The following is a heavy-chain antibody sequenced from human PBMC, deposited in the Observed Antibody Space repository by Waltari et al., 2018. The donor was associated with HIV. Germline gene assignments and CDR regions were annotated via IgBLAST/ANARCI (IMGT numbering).Heavy chain of an antibody. CDR3: ARVRSPLRVIRGRILSSALY. V-gene: IGHV4-34*01. CDR2: DDHSGTT. J-gene: IGHJ4*02. Sequence: QVQLQQWGAGLLKPSDTLSLTCLYDGSFTGYTWNWIRQSPGKGLAWIGEDDHSGTTVSNPSLQSRIVNSVDTSRTHFSLMLSAVTAADTATYDCARVRSPLRVIRGRILSSALYWGPGTAVTVSS. CDR1: DGSFTGYT. D-gene: IGHD3-10*01.